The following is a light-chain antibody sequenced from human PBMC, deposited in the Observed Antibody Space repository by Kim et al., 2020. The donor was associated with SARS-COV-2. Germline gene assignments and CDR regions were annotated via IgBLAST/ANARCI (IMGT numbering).Light chain of an antibody. CDR1: NIGSKS. J-gene: IGLJ3*02. V-gene: IGLV3-21*04. CDR2: YDS. Sequence: VVPGKTARIPCGGNNIGSKSVHWYQQKPGQAPVLVIYYDSDRPSGIPERFSGSNSGNTATLTISRVEAGDEADYYCQVWDSSSDQVFGGGTQLTVL. CDR3: QVWDSSSDQV.